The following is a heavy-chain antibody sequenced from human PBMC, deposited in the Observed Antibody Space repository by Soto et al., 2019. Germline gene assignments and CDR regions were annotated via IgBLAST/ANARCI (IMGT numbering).Heavy chain of an antibody. V-gene: IGHV6-1*01. CDR2: TYYRSKWYN. CDR1: GDSVSSNSAA. CDR3: ARGLRQQTYYYYYYMDV. J-gene: IGHJ6*03. Sequence: PSQTLSLTCAISGDSVSSNSAAWNWIRQSPSRGLEWLGRTYYRSKWYNDYAVSVKSRITINPDTSKNQFSLQLNSVTPEDTAVYYCARGLRQQTYYYYYYMDVWGKGTTVTVSS. D-gene: IGHD6-13*01.